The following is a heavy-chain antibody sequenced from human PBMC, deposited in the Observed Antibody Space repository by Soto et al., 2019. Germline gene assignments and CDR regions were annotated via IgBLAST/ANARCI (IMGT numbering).Heavy chain of an antibody. V-gene: IGHV1-69*01. D-gene: IGHD3-9*01. J-gene: IGHJ4*02. CDR3: ARQIFAADY. Sequence: QVQLVQSGAEVKKPGSSVKVSCEAPGGTFDHAAITWVRQAPGQGLEWMGGFNPMFNSTHYAQKFQGRVTITADAATSTAFMELRRLRSDDTAVYYCARQIFAADYWGQGTLLVVSS. CDR1: GGTFDHAA. CDR2: FNPMFNST.